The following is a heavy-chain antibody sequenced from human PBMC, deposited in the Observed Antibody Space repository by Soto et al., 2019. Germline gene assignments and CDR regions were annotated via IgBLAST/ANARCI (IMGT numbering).Heavy chain of an antibody. Sequence: GESLKISCAASGLIFSNAWMNWVRHAPGKGLEWVGRIKIKTDGGTTDYAAPVKGRFTISRDDSKNTLYLQMNGLKAEDTAVYYCTTLTVIYDSSGYYSIYWGQGTLVTVSS. J-gene: IGHJ4*02. CDR2: IKIKTDGGTT. CDR1: GLIFSNAW. D-gene: IGHD3-22*01. CDR3: TTLTVIYDSSGYYSIY. V-gene: IGHV3-15*07.